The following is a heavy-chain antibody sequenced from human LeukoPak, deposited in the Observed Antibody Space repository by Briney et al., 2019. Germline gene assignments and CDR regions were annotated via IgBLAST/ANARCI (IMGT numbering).Heavy chain of an antibody. D-gene: IGHD2-2*01. J-gene: IGHJ6*04. CDR2: IYYSGST. CDR1: GGSISSSSYY. CDR3: ARQVDTSRGAV. Sequence: SETLSLTCTVSGGSISSSSYYWGWIRQPPGKGLEWIGSIYYSGSTYYNPSLKSRVTISVDTSKNQFSLKLSSVTAAVTAVYYCARQVDTSRGAVWGKGTTVTVSS. V-gene: IGHV4-39*01.